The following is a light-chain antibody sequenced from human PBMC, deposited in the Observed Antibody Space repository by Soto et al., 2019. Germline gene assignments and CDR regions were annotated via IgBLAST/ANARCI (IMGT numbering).Light chain of an antibody. J-gene: IGKJ1*01. Sequence: EIMMTQSPATLSVSPGERATLSSRASQSVKSSLAWYQQKPGQAPRLLIYGASTRATGIPARFSGSGSGTEFTLTISSLQSEDFAVYYCQQYNNWPRTFGQGTKVDI. CDR2: GAS. V-gene: IGKV3-15*01. CDR3: QQYNNWPRT. CDR1: QSVKSS.